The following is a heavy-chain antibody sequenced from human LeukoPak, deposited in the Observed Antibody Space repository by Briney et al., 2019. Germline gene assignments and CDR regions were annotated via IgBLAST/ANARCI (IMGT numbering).Heavy chain of an antibody. CDR3: ANIVVVPAAIDY. CDR2: ISSNGGST. D-gene: IGHD2-2*01. J-gene: IGHJ4*02. CDR1: GFTFSSYA. Sequence: GGSLRLSCAASGFTFSSYAMHWVRQAPGKGLEYVSAISSNGGSTYYANSVKGRFTISRDNSKNTLYLQMGSLRAEDMAVYYCANIVVVPAAIDYWGQGTLVTVSS. V-gene: IGHV3-64*01.